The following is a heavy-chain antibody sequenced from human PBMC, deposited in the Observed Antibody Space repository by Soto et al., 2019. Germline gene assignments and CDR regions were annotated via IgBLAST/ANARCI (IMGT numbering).Heavy chain of an antibody. CDR3: ARDWGSRGWYNWFDP. Sequence: QVQLVEPGGGVVQPGRSLRLSCAASGFTVNDYGMHWVRQAPGKGLEWVAILAHDGRTTYFGDSVRGRFTVSRDESENTLYLQMDNLRTDDTAIYYCARDWGSRGWYNWFDPWGQGILVTVSS. D-gene: IGHD6-19*01. V-gene: IGHV3-30*03. J-gene: IGHJ5*02. CDR2: LAHDGRTT. CDR1: GFTVNDYG.